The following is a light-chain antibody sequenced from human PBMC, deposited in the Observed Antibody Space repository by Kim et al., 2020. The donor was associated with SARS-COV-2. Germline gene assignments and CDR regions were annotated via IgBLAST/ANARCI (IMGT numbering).Light chain of an antibody. CDR2: AAS. CDR1: QGISSY. V-gene: IGKV1-8*01. CDR3: QQYYSDPWT. Sequence: ASTGDRVTTTCRASQGISSYLAWYQQKPGKAPKLLIYAASTLQSGVPSRFSGSGSGTDFTLTISCLQSEDFATYYCQQYYSDPWTFGQGTKVDIK. J-gene: IGKJ1*01.